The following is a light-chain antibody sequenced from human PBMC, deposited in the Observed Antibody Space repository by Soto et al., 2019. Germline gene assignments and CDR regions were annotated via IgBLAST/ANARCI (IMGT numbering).Light chain of an antibody. CDR1: QSVSSN. CDR3: QQYGSSPTT. V-gene: IGKV3-20*01. Sequence: EIVLTQSPGTLSLYPGERATLSCRASQSVSSNLAWYKQKPGQAPRLLIYGASTRATGIPARFSGSGSGTEFTLTISRLEPEDFEVYYCQQYGSSPTTFGQGTKVDIK. CDR2: GAS. J-gene: IGKJ1*01.